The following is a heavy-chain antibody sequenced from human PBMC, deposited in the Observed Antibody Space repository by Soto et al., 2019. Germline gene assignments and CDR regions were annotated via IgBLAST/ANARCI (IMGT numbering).Heavy chain of an antibody. CDR3: ASPDPDCSGGSCYPYYYGMDV. V-gene: IGHV3-30-3*01. CDR1: GFTFSSYA. Sequence: ESGGGVVQPGRSLRLSCAASGFTFSSYAMHWVRQAPGKGLEWVAVISYDGSNKYYADSVKGRFTISRDNSKNTLYLQMNSLRAEDTAVYYCASPDPDCSGGSCYPYYYGMDVWGQGTTVTVSS. CDR2: ISYDGSNK. J-gene: IGHJ6*02. D-gene: IGHD2-15*01.